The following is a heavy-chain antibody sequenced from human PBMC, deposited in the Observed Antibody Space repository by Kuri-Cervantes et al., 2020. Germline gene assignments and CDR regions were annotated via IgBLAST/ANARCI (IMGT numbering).Heavy chain of an antibody. CDR2: ISGSGGST. D-gene: IGHD5-12*01. Sequence: GESLKISCAASGFTFSSYSMNWVRQAPGKGLEWVSAISGSGGSTYYADSVKGRFTISRDNSKNTLYLQMNSLRAEDTAVYYCASPSVATITLPYYYYGMDVWGQGTTVTVSS. V-gene: IGHV3-23*01. CDR1: GFTFSSYS. J-gene: IGHJ6*02. CDR3: ASPSVATITLPYYYYGMDV.